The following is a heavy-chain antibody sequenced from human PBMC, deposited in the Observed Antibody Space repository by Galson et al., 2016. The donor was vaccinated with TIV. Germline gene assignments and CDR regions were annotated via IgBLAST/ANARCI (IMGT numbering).Heavy chain of an antibody. J-gene: IGHJ4*02. Sequence: SVKVSCKASGGTSNSYGFNWVRQAPGQGLEWMGRIIPNINIANYAQKFQGRLTITADKSTSTAYMELRNLRSEDTAMYYCARREGGQTAVTPGHFDNWGQGTLVTVSS. D-gene: IGHD4-17*01. CDR3: ARREGGQTAVTPGHFDN. CDR2: IIPNINIA. CDR1: GGTSNSYG. V-gene: IGHV1-69*04.